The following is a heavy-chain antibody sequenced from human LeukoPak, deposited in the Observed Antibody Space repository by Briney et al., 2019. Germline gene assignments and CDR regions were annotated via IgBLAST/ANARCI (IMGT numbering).Heavy chain of an antibody. Sequence: ASVKVSCKASGYTFTGYYMHWVRQAPGQGLEWMGWINPSSGGTNYAQKFQGRVTMTRDTSISTAYMELSRLRSDDTAVYYCARDNVLMVYAAQHEYYYMDLWGKGTTVTVSS. D-gene: IGHD2-8*01. CDR2: INPSSGGT. V-gene: IGHV1-2*02. J-gene: IGHJ6*03. CDR3: ARDNVLMVYAAQHEYYYMDL. CDR1: GYTFTGYY.